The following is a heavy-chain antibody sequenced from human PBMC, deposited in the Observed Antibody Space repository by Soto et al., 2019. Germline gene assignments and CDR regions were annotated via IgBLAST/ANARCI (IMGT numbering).Heavy chain of an antibody. V-gene: IGHV3-30-3*01. J-gene: IGHJ5*02. CDR3: ARAHLPSNGPAGAPWFDP. D-gene: IGHD2-8*01. Sequence: GGSLRLSCAASGFTFSSYAMHWVRQAPGKGLEWVAVISYDGSNKYYADSVKGRFTISRDNSKNTLYLQMNSLGAEDTAVYYCARAHLPSNGPAGAPWFDPWGQGTLVTVSS. CDR2: ISYDGSNK. CDR1: GFTFSSYA.